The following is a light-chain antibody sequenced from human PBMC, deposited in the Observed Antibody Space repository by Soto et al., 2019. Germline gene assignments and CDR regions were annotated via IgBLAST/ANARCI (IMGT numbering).Light chain of an antibody. CDR2: KAS. V-gene: IGKV1-5*03. Sequence: DIHMTPSPSTLSASVGDTPTTPRGASQSISSWLALYQQKPGKAPKLLIYKASSLESGVPSRFSGSGSGTEFTLTISSLKPDDFATYYCQQYNSYWTFGKGTKVDIK. CDR1: QSISSW. CDR3: QQYNSYWT. J-gene: IGKJ1*01.